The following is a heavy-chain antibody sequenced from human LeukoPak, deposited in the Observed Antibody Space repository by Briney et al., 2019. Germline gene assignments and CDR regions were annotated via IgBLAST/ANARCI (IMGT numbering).Heavy chain of an antibody. CDR3: ARERNYDFWVFDY. CDR2: IIPIFGTA. V-gene: IGHV1-69*13. D-gene: IGHD3-3*01. CDR1: GGTFSSYA. Sequence: EASVKVFCKASGGTFSSYAISWVRQAPGQGLEWMGGIIPIFGTANYAQKFQGRVTITADESTSTAYMELSSLRSEDTAVYYCARERNYDFWVFDYWGQGTLVTVSS. J-gene: IGHJ4*02.